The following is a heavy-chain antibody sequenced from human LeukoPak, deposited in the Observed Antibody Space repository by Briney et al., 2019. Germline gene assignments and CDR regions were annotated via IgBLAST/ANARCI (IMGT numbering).Heavy chain of an antibody. CDR2: IRYDGSNK. J-gene: IGHJ4*02. CDR3: AKGHSYGLGGYFDY. V-gene: IGHV3-30*02. D-gene: IGHD5-18*01. CDR1: GFTFSSYG. Sequence: GGSLRLSCAASGFTFSSYGMHWVRQAPGKGLEWVAFIRYDGSNKYYADSVKGRFTISRDNSKNTLYLQMNSLRAEDTAVYYCAKGHSYGLGGYFDYWGQGTLVTVSS.